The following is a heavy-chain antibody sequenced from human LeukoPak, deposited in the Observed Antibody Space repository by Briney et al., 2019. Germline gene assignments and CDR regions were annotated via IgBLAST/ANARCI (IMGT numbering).Heavy chain of an antibody. V-gene: IGHV3-23*01. CDR1: GFTFRGYA. J-gene: IGHJ3*02. Sequence: GGSLRLSCADSGFTFRGYAMSWVRQAPGKGLEWVSAISGSGASTYYADSVKGRFTISRDNSKNTLYVQMNSLRAEDTAVYYSAKSQFGVVFDSFDIWGQGTMVTVSS. D-gene: IGHD3-16*01. CDR2: ISGSGAST. CDR3: AKSQFGVVFDSFDI.